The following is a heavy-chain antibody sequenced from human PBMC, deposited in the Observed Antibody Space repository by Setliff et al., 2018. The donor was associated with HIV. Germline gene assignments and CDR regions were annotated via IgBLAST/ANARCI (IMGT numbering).Heavy chain of an antibody. J-gene: IGHJ5*02. CDR2: IFYSVNT. CDR1: GGSIRTYY. CDR3: ARLAREEYCRGCTCYPNWFDP. D-gene: IGHD2-15*01. V-gene: IGHV4-59*08. Sequence: SETLSLTCTVSGGSIRTYYWSWIRQPPGKGLEWIGYIFYSVNTNYNPSLKGRVTISVDTSKNQFSLKLSSVTAADTAVYYCARLAREEYCRGCTCYPNWFDPWGPGTLVTVS.